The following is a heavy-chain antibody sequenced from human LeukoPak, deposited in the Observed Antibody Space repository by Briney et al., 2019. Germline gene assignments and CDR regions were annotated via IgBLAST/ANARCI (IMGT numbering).Heavy chain of an antibody. J-gene: IGHJ6*03. V-gene: IGHV1-2*02. D-gene: IGHD6-13*01. CDR2: INPNSGGT. Sequence: GASVKVSCKASGYTFTGYYMHWVRQAPGQGLEWMGWINPNSGGTNYAQKFQGRVTMTRDTSISTAYMELSRLRSDDTAVYYCAREVVAAAGPGNYYYYYMDVWGKGTTVTISS. CDR3: AREVVAAAGPGNYYYYYMDV. CDR1: GYTFTGYY.